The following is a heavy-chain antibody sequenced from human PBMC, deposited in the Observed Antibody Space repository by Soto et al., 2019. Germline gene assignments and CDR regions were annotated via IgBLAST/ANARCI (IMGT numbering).Heavy chain of an antibody. J-gene: IGHJ4*02. CDR3: ARGRTIFGVVSSGY. Sequence: GASVKVSCKASGCTFTSYDINWVRQATGQGLEWMGWMNPNSGNTGYAQKFQGRVTMTRNTSISTAYMELSSLRSEDMAVYYCARGRTIFGVVSSGYWGQGTLVTVSS. V-gene: IGHV1-8*01. D-gene: IGHD3-3*01. CDR1: GCTFTSYD. CDR2: MNPNSGNT.